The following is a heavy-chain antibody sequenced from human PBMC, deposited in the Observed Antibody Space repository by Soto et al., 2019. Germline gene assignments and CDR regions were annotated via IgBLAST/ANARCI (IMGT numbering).Heavy chain of an antibody. CDR2: ISYDGSNK. CDR3: AKSGYTAMVSPPGY. Sequence: QVQLVESGGGVVQPGRSLRLSCAASGFTCSSYGMHWVRQAPGKGLEWMAVISYDGSNKYYADSVKGRFTISRDNSKNTLYLQMNSLRAEDTAVYYCAKSGYTAMVSPPGYWGQGTLVTVSS. V-gene: IGHV3-30*18. J-gene: IGHJ4*02. D-gene: IGHD5-18*01. CDR1: GFTCSSYG.